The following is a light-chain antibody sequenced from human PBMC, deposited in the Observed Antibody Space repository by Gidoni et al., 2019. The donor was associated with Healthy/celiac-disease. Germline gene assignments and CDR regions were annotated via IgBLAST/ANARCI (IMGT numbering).Light chain of an antibody. CDR2: QDS. CDR3: QAWDSSTVV. CDR1: KLGEKY. J-gene: IGLJ2*01. V-gene: IGLV3-1*01. Sequence: SSELPQPPSVSVSPGQTASITCSGDKLGEKYACWYQQKPGQSPVLVIYQDSKRPSGIPERFAGSNSGNTATLTISGTQAMDEADYYCQAWDSSTVVFGGGTKLTVL.